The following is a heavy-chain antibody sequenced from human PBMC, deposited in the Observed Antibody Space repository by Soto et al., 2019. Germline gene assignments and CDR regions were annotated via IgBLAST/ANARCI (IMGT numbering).Heavy chain of an antibody. CDR1: GFTFSSYG. Sequence: GGSLRLSCAAPGFTFSSYGMHWVRQAPGKGLEWVAVISYDGSNKYYADSVKGRFTISRDNSKNTLYLQMNSLRAEDTAVYYCEKDKGRGTWRDAFDICGQGTMVTV. V-gene: IGHV3-30*18. CDR3: EKDKGRGTWRDAFDI. CDR2: ISYDGSNK. J-gene: IGHJ3*02. D-gene: IGHD1-1*01.